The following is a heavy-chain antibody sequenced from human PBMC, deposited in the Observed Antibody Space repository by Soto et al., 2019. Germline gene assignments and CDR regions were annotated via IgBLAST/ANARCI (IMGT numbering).Heavy chain of an antibody. Sequence: ASVKVSCKASGYIFTSYYIHWVRQAPGQGLEWMGWINPFDGSRMFAQSFQGRVTMTRDTSTSTVYMEVSSLRSEDTAVYYCARDGGYSYGSGRRFDYWGQGTLVTVSS. CDR2: INPFDGSR. J-gene: IGHJ4*02. CDR3: ARDGGYSYGSGRRFDY. V-gene: IGHV1-46*03. D-gene: IGHD5-18*01. CDR1: GYIFTSYY.